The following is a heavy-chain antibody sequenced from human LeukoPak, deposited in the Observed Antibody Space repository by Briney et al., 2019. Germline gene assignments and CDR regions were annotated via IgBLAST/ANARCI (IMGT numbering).Heavy chain of an antibody. D-gene: IGHD6-19*01. CDR1: GGSISSYH. V-gene: IGHV4-59*08. CDR2: IYYSGST. J-gene: IGHJ4*02. CDR3: ARVAGRSLDY. Sequence: PSETLSLTCTVSGGSISSYHWSWIRQPPVKGLEWIGYIYYSGSTNYNPSLKSRVTISVDTSKNQFSLKLSSVTAADTAVYYCARVAGRSLDYWAREPWSPSPQ.